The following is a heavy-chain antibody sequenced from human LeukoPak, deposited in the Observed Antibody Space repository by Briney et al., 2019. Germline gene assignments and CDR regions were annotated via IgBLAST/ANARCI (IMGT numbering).Heavy chain of an antibody. CDR3: ARHRSGSYWRAFDI. V-gene: IGHV4-59*08. D-gene: IGHD1-26*01. CDR2: IYYSGST. J-gene: IGHJ3*02. CDR1: GXSISGYY. Sequence: SETLSLTCTVSGXSISGYYGSWIRQPPGKGLEWIGYIYYSGSTNYNPSLKSRVTISVDTSKNQFSLKLSSVTAADTAVYYCARHRSGSYWRAFDIWGQGTMVTVSS.